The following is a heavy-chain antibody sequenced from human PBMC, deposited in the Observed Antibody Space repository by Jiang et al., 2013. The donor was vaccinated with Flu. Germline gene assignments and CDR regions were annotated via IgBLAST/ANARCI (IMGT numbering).Heavy chain of an antibody. Sequence: SGPGLVKPSETLSLTCTVSGGSISSYYWSWIRQPPGKGLEWVGYIYYSGSTNYNPSLKSRVTISVDTSKNQFSLKLSSVTAADTAVYYCARFDYGDWAGAFDIWGQGTMVTVSS. CDR3: ARFDYGDWAGAFDI. CDR1: GGSISSYY. J-gene: IGHJ3*02. CDR2: IYYSGST. D-gene: IGHD4-17*01. V-gene: IGHV4-59*08.